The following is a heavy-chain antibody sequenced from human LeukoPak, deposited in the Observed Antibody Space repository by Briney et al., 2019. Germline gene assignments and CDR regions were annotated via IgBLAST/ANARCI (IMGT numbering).Heavy chain of an antibody. V-gene: IGHV3-30*18. CDR1: GFTFSSYG. D-gene: IGHD6-13*01. CDR2: ISYDGSNK. Sequence: GRSLRLSCAASGFTFSSYGMHWVRQAPGKGLEWVAVISYDGSNKYYADSVKGRFTISRDNSKNTLYLQMNSLRAEDTAVYYCAKVSRSFNFDYWGQGTLVTVSS. J-gene: IGHJ4*02. CDR3: AKVSRSFNFDY.